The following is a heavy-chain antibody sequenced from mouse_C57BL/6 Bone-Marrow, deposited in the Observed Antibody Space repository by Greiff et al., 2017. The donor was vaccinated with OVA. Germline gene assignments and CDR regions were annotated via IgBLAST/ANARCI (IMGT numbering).Heavy chain of an antibody. Sequence: VQVVESGAELARPGASVKLSCKASGYTFTSYGISWVKQRTGQGLEWIGEIYPRSGNTYYNEKFKGKATLTADKSSSTAYMELRSLTSEDSAVYFCAGSYYGYFDYWGQGTTLTVSS. CDR1: GYTFTSYG. D-gene: IGHD1-1*01. CDR2: IYPRSGNT. CDR3: AGSYYGYFDY. V-gene: IGHV1-81*01. J-gene: IGHJ2*01.